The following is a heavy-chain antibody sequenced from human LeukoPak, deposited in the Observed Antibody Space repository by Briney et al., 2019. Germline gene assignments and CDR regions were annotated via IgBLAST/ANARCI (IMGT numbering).Heavy chain of an antibody. Sequence: ASVKVSCKASGYTFTSYAMHWVRQAPGQRLEWMGWINAGNGNTKYSQEFQGRVTITRDTSASTAYMELSSLRSEDMAVYHCARDQCSGGSCYSWFDPWGQGTLVTVSS. CDR1: GYTFTSYA. J-gene: IGHJ5*02. CDR3: ARDQCSGGSCYSWFDP. D-gene: IGHD2-15*01. V-gene: IGHV1-3*03. CDR2: INAGNGNT.